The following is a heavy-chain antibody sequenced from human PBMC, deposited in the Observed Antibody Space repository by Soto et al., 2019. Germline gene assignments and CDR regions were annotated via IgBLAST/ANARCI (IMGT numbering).Heavy chain of an antibody. CDR1: GGSFSGYY. D-gene: IGHD2-15*01. V-gene: IGHV4-34*01. CDR3: ARAPGYCSGGSCYSQGWFGP. Sequence: SETLSLTCAVYGGSFSGYYWSWIRQPPGKGLEWIGEINHSGSTNYNPSLKSLVTISVDTSKNQFSLKLSSVTAADTAVYYCARAPGYCSGGSCYSQGWFGPWGQGTLVTVSS. J-gene: IGHJ5*02. CDR2: INHSGST.